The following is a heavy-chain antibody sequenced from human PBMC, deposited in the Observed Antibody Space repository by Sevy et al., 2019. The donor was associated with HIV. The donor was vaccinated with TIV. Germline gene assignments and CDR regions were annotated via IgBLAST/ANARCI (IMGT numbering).Heavy chain of an antibody. CDR3: ARDLRPHLLYSDFWSGYSGMDV. Sequence: GGSLRLSCVASAFTFSTYGMHWVRQAPGKGLEWVSVISFDGSHKYYADSVKGRFTVSRDNSKNTLNLQMNSLRAEDTAVYYCARDLRPHLLYSDFWSGYSGMDVWGQGTTVTVS. CDR1: AFTFSTYG. V-gene: IGHV3-30*03. J-gene: IGHJ6*02. D-gene: IGHD3-3*01. CDR2: ISFDGSHK.